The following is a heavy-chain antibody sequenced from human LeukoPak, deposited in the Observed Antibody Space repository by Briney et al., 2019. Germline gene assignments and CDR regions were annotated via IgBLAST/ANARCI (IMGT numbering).Heavy chain of an antibody. V-gene: IGHV3-21*06. CDR2: ISGSSTYI. CDR1: GFTFSGYT. Sequence: GGSLRLSCAASGFTFSGYTMNWVRQAPGKGLEWVSSISGSSTYIYYADSVKGRFTISRDNAKSSLFLQINSLIAEDTAVYYCVREAPAAPTYNFDYWGQGTLVSVSS. J-gene: IGHJ4*02. D-gene: IGHD2-2*01. CDR3: VREAPAAPTYNFDY.